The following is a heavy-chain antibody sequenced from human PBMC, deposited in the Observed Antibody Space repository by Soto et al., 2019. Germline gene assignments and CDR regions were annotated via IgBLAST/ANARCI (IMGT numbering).Heavy chain of an antibody. D-gene: IGHD5-18*01. J-gene: IGHJ4*02. CDR3: ARENSVQAWLHHFDH. Sequence: HPWGSLRLSCEASGFSFGSFAINCVGHSPFRGLEWVSYISDDGASIYYADSLKGRFTISRDNAKNSLSLQMNNLRAEDTAVYYCARENSVQAWLHHFDHWGLGTLVTVSS. CDR2: ISDDGASI. V-gene: IGHV3-48*03. CDR1: GFSFGSFA.